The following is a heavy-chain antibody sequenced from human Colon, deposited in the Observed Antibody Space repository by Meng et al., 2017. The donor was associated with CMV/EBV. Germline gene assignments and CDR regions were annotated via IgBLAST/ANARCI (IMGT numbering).Heavy chain of an antibody. Sequence: GESLKISCVAPGFNFNGSWMNWVRQAPGMGLEWVAKIKHDGIEKYYVDSVRGRFTISRDNAKNSLYLQMNSLRAEDTAVYYCAREGSSSYFDYWGQGTLVTVSS. CDR2: IKHDGIEK. CDR1: GFNFNGSW. D-gene: IGHD6-13*01. V-gene: IGHV3-7*01. J-gene: IGHJ4*02. CDR3: AREGSSSYFDY.